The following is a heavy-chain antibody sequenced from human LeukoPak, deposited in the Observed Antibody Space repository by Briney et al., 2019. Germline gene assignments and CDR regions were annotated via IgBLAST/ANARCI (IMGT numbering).Heavy chain of an antibody. Sequence: GGSLRLSCAASGFTFSSYWMHWVRQAPGKGLVWVSRINTDGSSTSYADSVKGRFTISRDNAKNTLYLQMNSLRAEDTAVYYCARGSYYDFWSGYYMGEYDAFDIWGQGTMVTVSS. D-gene: IGHD3-3*01. J-gene: IGHJ3*02. CDR3: ARGSYYDFWSGYYMGEYDAFDI. V-gene: IGHV3-74*01. CDR1: GFTFSSYW. CDR2: INTDGSST.